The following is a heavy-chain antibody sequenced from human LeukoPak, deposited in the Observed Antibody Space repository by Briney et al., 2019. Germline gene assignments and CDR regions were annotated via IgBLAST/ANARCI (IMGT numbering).Heavy chain of an antibody. V-gene: IGHV3-7*01. CDR3: ARYTVPFCGGDCYSQFLDY. D-gene: IGHD2-21*01. J-gene: IGHJ4*02. CDR2: IKEDGSER. Sequence: ETLSLTCTVSGGSISSSSYYWGWIRQPPGKGLEWVGNIKEDGSERHYVDSVKGRFTISRDNAENSLYLQMSSLRVEDTAVYYCARYTVPFCGGDCYSQFLDYWGQGALVTVSP. CDR1: GGSISSSSYY.